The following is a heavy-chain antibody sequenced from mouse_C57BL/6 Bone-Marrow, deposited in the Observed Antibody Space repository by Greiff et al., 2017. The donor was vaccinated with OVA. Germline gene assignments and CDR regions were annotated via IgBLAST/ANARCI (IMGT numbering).Heavy chain of an antibody. D-gene: IGHD2-3*01. Sequence: VQLVESGAELARPGASVKLSCKASGYTFTSYGISWVKQRTGQGLEWIGEIYPRSGNTYYNEKFKGKATLTADKSSSTAYMELRSLTSEDSAVYFCARENYDYLDYWGQGTTLTVSS. CDR1: GYTFTSYG. CDR3: ARENYDYLDY. V-gene: IGHV1-81*01. J-gene: IGHJ2*01. CDR2: IYPRSGNT.